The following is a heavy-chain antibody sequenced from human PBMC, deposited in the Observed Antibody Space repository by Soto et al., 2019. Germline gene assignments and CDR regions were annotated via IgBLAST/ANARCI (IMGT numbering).Heavy chain of an antibody. V-gene: IGHV4-31*03. CDR3: ARHHSPEYFQH. CDR2: IYYSGST. Sequence: SETLSLTCTVSGGSISSGGYYWSWIRQHPGKGLEWIGYIYYSGSTYYNPSLKSRVTISVDTSKNQFSLKLSSVTAADTAVYYCARHHSPEYFQHWGQGTLVTVSS. CDR1: GGSISSGGYY. J-gene: IGHJ1*01. D-gene: IGHD6-13*01.